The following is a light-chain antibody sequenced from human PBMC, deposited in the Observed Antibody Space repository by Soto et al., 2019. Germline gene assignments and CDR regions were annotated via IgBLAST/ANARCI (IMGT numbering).Light chain of an antibody. CDR2: KAS. J-gene: IGKJ2*01. V-gene: IGKV1-5*03. CDR1: QSISDS. CDR3: QHYDSYSYN. Sequence: DIQMTQSPSTLSAYVGDRVTITCRASQSISDSLAWYQQKPGKAPKLQIYKASILESGVPSRFSGSGSGTEFTLTIKRLQPDYFATYFCQHYDSYSYNFGQGTKLESK.